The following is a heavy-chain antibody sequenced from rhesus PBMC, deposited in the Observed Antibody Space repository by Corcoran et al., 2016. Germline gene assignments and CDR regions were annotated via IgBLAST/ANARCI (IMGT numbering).Heavy chain of an antibody. CDR1: GGSIRSNH. CDR2: IYGGSGST. J-gene: IGHJ4*01. Sequence: QVQLQESGPGLVKPSETLALTCAAPGGSIRSNHWGWYPQSPGKGLAWIGYIYGGSGSTSYNPALKSRVTISTDTSKNQFSLKLSSVTAADTAVYYCARYSIYFDYWGQGVLVTVSS. D-gene: IGHD6-13*01. V-gene: IGHV4-147*01. CDR3: ARYSIYFDY.